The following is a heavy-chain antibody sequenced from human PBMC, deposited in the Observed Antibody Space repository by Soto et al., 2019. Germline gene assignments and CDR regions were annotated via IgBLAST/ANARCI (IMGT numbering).Heavy chain of an antibody. Sequence: ETLSLTCTVSGGSISNYYWSWIRQPPGKGLEWIGHIFYTGNTNYNPALESRVTISVDTSKNQFSLKLSSVAAADTAFYYCARRLYYDSSGFEGGGMDVWGQGTTVTVSS. CDR3: ARRLYYDSSGFEGGGMDV. J-gene: IGHJ6*02. CDR2: IFYTGNT. CDR1: GGSISNYY. V-gene: IGHV4-59*01. D-gene: IGHD3-22*01.